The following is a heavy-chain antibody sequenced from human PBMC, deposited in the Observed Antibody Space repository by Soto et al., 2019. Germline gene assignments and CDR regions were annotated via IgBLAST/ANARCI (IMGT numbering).Heavy chain of an antibody. CDR3: TTTQRYDFTPGPYYGMDV. V-gene: IGHV3-15*07. CDR1: GFTFINAW. J-gene: IGHJ6*02. D-gene: IGHD3-3*01. CDR2: MKSKTDGGTT. Sequence: PGGSLRLSFAASGFTFINAWMNCVRQAPGKGLEWVGRMKSKTDGGTTDYAAPVEGRFTISRDDSKNTLYLQMNSLKTEDTAVYYCTTTQRYDFTPGPYYGMDVWGQGTTVTVSS.